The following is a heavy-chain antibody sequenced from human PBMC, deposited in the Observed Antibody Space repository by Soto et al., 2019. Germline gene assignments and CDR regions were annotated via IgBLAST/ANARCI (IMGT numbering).Heavy chain of an antibody. V-gene: IGHV1-18*01. D-gene: IGHD6-13*01. Sequence: ASVKVSCKASGYTFTSYGISWVRQAPGQGLEWMGWISAYNGNTKSAQKLQGRVTMTTDTSTSTAYMELRSLRSDDTAVYYCARDLAVELVDYWGHGTLVTVSS. CDR1: GYTFTSYG. CDR3: ARDLAVELVDY. J-gene: IGHJ4*01. CDR2: ISAYNGNT.